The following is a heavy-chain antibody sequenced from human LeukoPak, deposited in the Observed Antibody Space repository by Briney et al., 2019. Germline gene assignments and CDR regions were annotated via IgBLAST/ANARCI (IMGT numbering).Heavy chain of an antibody. J-gene: IGHJ4*02. D-gene: IGHD3-9*01. CDR3: ARGGVLTGYYTPYYFDY. Sequence: GGSLRLSCAASGFTFSSYGMHWVRQAPGKGLEWVAVIWYDGSNQFYADSVKGRFTISRDNSKNTLYLQMSSLRAEDTALYYCARGGVLTGYYTPYYFDYWGREPGSPSPQ. V-gene: IGHV3-33*01. CDR2: IWYDGSNQ. CDR1: GFTFSSYG.